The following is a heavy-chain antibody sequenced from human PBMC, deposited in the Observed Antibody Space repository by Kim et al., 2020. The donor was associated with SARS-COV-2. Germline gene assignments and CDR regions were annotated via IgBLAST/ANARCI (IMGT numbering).Heavy chain of an antibody. CDR1: GFTFSNYA. J-gene: IGHJ1*01. Sequence: GGSLRLSCAASGFTFSNYALAWVRQGPGKGLEWVSSISTSGGSTYYVDSVKGRFTISRDNSKNTLNLQMNSLRVEDTAVYYCAKDPRLGASAAEYFQYWGQGTLVTFSS. CDR2: ISTSGGST. D-gene: IGHD1-26*01. CDR3: AKDPRLGASAAEYFQY. V-gene: IGHV3-23*01.